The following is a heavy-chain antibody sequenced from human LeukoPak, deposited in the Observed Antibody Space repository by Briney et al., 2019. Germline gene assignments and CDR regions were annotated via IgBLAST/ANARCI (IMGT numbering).Heavy chain of an antibody. V-gene: IGHV4-59*01. CDR2: IYYGGNT. CDR1: GGSIVGYY. J-gene: IGHJ4*02. Sequence: SETLSLTCAVSGGSIVGYYGSWIRELPGKGLEGVGYIYYGGNTDYNLSLGGRATITVDTSKNQFSLKLTSVPAADTAVYYCASTGPDISGHYQAYWGQGTLVIVSS. CDR3: ASTGPDISGHYQAY. D-gene: IGHD3-22*01.